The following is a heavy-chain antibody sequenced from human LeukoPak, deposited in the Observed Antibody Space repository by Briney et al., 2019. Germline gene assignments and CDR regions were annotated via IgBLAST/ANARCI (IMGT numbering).Heavy chain of an antibody. V-gene: IGHV4-31*03. Sequence: SQTLSLTCTVSGGSISSGGYYWSWIRQHPGKGLGWIGYIYYSGSTYYNPSLKSRVTISVDTSKNQFSLKLSSVAAADTAVYYCARVPRGESFDYWGQGTLVTVSS. D-gene: IGHD3-16*01. J-gene: IGHJ4*02. CDR2: IYYSGST. CDR3: ARVPRGESFDY. CDR1: GGSISSGGYY.